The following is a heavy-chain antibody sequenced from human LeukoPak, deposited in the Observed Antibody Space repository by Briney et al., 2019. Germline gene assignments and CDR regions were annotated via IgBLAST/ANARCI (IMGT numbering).Heavy chain of an antibody. J-gene: IGHJ4*02. D-gene: IGHD4-17*01. CDR2: IYYSGST. Sequence: SETLSLTCTVSGGSISSYYWSWIRQPPGKGLEWIGHIYYSGSTNYNPSLKSRVTISVDTSKNQFSLKLSSMTAADTAVYYCARRRYYGDYVGGFDYWGQGTLVTVSS. CDR3: ARRRYYGDYVGGFDY. CDR1: GGSISSYY. V-gene: IGHV4-59*08.